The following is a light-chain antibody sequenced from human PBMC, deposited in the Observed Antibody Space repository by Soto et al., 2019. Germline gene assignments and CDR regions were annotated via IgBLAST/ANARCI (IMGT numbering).Light chain of an antibody. J-gene: IGKJ5*01. CDR1: QSVSSY. V-gene: IGKV3-11*01. Sequence: SMLPPSPATLSLAPGERAPLSCRASQSVSSYLAWYQQKPGQAPRLLIYDASNRATGIPARFSGSGSGTDFTLTISSLEPEDFAVYYCQQRSNWPITFGQGTRLEIK. CDR3: QQRSNWPIT. CDR2: DAS.